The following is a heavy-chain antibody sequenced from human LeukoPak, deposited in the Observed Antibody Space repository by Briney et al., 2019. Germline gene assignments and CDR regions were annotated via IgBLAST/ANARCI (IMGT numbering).Heavy chain of an antibody. CDR2: IYYSGST. J-gene: IGHJ6*03. Sequence: SETLSLTCTVSGGSISSYYWSWIRQPPGKGLEWIGYIYYSGSTNYNPSLKSRVTISVDTSKNQFSLKLSSVTAADTAVYYCARTTEGGYTYNYFYYYYMDVWGKGTTVTVSS. D-gene: IGHD5-18*01. CDR3: ARTTEGGYTYNYFYYYYMDV. CDR1: GGSISSYY. V-gene: IGHV4-59*01.